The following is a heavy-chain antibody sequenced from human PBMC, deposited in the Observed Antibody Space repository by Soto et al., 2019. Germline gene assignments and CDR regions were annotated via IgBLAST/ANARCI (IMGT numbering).Heavy chain of an antibody. J-gene: IGHJ6*03. V-gene: IGHV3-15*01. CDR1: GFTFSNAW. CDR2: IKSKTDGGTT. Sequence: GGSLRLSCAASGFTFSNAWMSWVRQAPGKGLEWVGRIKSKTDGGTTDYAAPVKGRFTISRADSKNTLYLQMNSLKTEDTAVYYCTREMIVVVVAALDNYYMDVWGKGTTVTVSS. CDR3: TREMIVVVVAALDNYYMDV. D-gene: IGHD2-15*01.